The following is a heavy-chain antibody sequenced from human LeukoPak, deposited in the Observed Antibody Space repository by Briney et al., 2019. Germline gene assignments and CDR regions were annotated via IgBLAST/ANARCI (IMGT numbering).Heavy chain of an antibody. J-gene: IGHJ3*02. V-gene: IGHV4-4*07. Sequence: PSEALSLTCTVSGGSISSYYWSWIRQPAGKGLEWIGRIYTSGSTNYNPSLKSRVTISVDTSKNQFSLKLSSVTAADTAVYYCARVGAEFGSGYDDAFDIWGQGTMVAVSS. CDR1: GGSISSYY. CDR3: ARVGAEFGSGYDDAFDI. D-gene: IGHD5-12*01. CDR2: IYTSGST.